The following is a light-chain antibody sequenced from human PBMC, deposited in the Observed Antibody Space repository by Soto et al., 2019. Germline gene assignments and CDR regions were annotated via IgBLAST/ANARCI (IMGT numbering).Light chain of an antibody. Sequence: QSALTQPASVSGSPGQSITISCTGTSSDVGDYNYVSWYQQHPGKAPKLMIYDVSNRPSGVSNRFSGSKSGNTASLTISGLQAEDEAEYYCSSYTSSSTLVVFGTGTKLTVL. CDR3: SSYTSSSTLVV. CDR2: DVS. V-gene: IGLV2-14*01. CDR1: SSDVGDYNY. J-gene: IGLJ1*01.